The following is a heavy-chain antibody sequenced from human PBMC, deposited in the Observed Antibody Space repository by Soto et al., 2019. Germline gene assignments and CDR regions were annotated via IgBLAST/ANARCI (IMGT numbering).Heavy chain of an antibody. CDR1: GYTFTSYG. Sequence: ASVKVSCKASGYTFTSYGISWVRQAPGQGLEWMGWISAYNGNTNYAQKLQGRVTMTTDTSTSTSYMELRSLRSDDTAVYYCARDSSITIFGVVIKDYYYYGMDVWGQGTTVTVSS. V-gene: IGHV1-18*01. D-gene: IGHD3-3*01. J-gene: IGHJ6*02. CDR2: ISAYNGNT. CDR3: ARDSSITIFGVVIKDYYYYGMDV.